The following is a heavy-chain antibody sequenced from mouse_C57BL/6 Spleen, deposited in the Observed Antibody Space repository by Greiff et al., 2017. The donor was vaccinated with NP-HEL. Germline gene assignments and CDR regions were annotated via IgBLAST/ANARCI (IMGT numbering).Heavy chain of an antibody. V-gene: IGHV1-74*01. CDR2: IHPSDSDT. CDR3: AIVDDRFAY. CDR1: GYTFTSYW. J-gene: IGHJ3*01. Sequence: QVQLQQSGAELVKPGASVKVSCKASGYTFTSYWMHWVKQRPGQGLEWIGGIHPSDSDTNYNQKFKGKATLTVDKSSSTAYMQLSSLTSEDSAVYYCAIVDDRFAYWGQGTLVTVSA. D-gene: IGHD2-12*01.